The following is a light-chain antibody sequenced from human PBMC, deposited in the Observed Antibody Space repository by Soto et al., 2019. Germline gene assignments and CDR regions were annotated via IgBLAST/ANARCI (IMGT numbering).Light chain of an antibody. CDR1: SSDVGAYKY. J-gene: IGLJ1*01. V-gene: IGLV2-14*03. CDR3: SSYTRQSTYV. CDR2: EVN. Sequence: QSALTQPASVSGSPGQSITISCTGTSSDVGAYKYVSWFQQYPGKVPKLIIYEVNDRPSGVSNRFSASKSGNTASLTISGLQAEDEADHYCSSYTRQSTYVFGTGTKVTVL.